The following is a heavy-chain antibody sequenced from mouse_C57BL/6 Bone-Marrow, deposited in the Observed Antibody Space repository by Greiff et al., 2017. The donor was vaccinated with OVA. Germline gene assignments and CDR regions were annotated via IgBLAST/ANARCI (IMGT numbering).Heavy chain of an antibody. D-gene: IGHD3-3*01. Sequence: VQLQQPGAELVKPGASVKLSCKASGYTFTSYWMQWVKQRPGQGLEWIGEIDPSDSYTNYNQKFKGKATLTVDTSSSTAYMQLSSLTSEDSAVYYCARRGLRDYWGQGTTLTVSS. CDR2: IDPSDSYT. CDR3: ARRGLRDY. V-gene: IGHV1-50*01. CDR1: GYTFTSYW. J-gene: IGHJ2*01.